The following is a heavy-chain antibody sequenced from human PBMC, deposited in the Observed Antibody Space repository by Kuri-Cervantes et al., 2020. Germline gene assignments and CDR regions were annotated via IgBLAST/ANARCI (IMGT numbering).Heavy chain of an antibody. J-gene: IGHJ5*02. CDR1: GFTFSSYG. D-gene: IGHD2-2*01. Sequence: GESLKISCAASGFTFSSYGMHWVRQAPGKGLEWVAVIWYDGSNKYYADSVKGRFTISRDNSKNTLYLQMNSLRAEDTAVYYCARDQGSTSWQKHYNWFAPWGQGNLV. V-gene: IGHV3-33*01. CDR2: IWYDGSNK. CDR3: ARDQGSTSWQKHYNWFAP.